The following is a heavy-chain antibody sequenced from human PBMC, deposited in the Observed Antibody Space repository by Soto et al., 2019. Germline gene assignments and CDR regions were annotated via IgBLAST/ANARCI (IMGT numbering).Heavy chain of an antibody. Sequence: EVQLVESGRGLVKPGGSLRLSCAASGFTFSLYSMIWVRQAPGKGLEWVASITSSSSYIYYEDSLKGRFIFSRDNAKNSLFLQLEALRAEDNAVYFCVRARSTDSRPDYWGQGPLVTVSS. V-gene: IGHV3-21*01. CDR2: ITSSSSYI. D-gene: IGHD3-22*01. CDR3: VRARSTDSRPDY. CDR1: GFTFSLYS. J-gene: IGHJ4*02.